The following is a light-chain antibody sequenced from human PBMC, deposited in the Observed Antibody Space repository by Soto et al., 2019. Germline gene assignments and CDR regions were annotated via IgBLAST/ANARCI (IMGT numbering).Light chain of an antibody. Sequence: EILLTQSPGTLSLSPGERATLSCWASQSVSRAYLAWYQQKTGQAPRLLMYGASSRATGIPARLSGSGYGTELTITISGIETEDFEVYYCQQRSNWTLTFGGGTKVDIK. V-gene: IGKV3D-20*02. CDR2: GAS. J-gene: IGKJ4*01. CDR3: QQRSNWTLT. CDR1: QSVSRAY.